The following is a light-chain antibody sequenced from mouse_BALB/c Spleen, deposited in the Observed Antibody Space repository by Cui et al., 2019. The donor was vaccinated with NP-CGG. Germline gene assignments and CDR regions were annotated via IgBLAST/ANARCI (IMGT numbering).Light chain of an antibody. CDR2: GTN. CDR3: ALWYSNHWV. V-gene: IGLV1*01. J-gene: IGLJ1*01. CDR1: TGAVTTSNY. Sequence: QAVVTQESALTTSPGETVTLICRSSTGAVTTSNYANWVQEKPDHLFTGLIGGTNNRAPSVPARFSGSLIGDKAALTITGAQTEDEAIYFCALWYSNHWVFGGGTKLTVL.